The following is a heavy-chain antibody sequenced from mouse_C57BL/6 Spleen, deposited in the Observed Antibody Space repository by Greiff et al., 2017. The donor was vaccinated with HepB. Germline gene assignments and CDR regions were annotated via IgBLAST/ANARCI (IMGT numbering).Heavy chain of an antibody. D-gene: IGHD1-1*01. CDR2: IHPNSGST. CDR1: GYTFTSYW. V-gene: IGHV1-64*01. CDR3: AREATVVARDHFDY. Sequence: QVQLQQPGAELVKPGASVKLSCKASGYTFTSYWMHWVKQRPGQGLEWIGMIHPNSGSTNYNEKFKSKATLTVDKSSSTAYMQLSSLTSEDSAVYYCAREATVVARDHFDYWGQGTTLTVSS. J-gene: IGHJ2*01.